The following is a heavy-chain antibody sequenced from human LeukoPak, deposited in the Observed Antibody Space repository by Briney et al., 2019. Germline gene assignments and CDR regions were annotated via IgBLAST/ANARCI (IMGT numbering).Heavy chain of an antibody. CDR2: IYPGDSDTNT. V-gene: IGHV5-51*01. CDR1: GYSFTNHW. Sequence: GESLKISCKGSGYSFTNHWIGWVRQMPGKGLEWMGYIYPGDSDTNTKYSPSFQGQLTISADKSISTAYLQWSSLKASDTAVYYCARRGGRETVPGNDGFDIWGQGTMVTVSS. D-gene: IGHD3-10*01. CDR3: ARRGGRETVPGNDGFDI. J-gene: IGHJ3*02.